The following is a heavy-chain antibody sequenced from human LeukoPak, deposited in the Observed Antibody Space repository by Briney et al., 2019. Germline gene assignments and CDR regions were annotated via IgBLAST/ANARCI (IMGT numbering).Heavy chain of an antibody. J-gene: IGHJ3*02. CDR1: GFTFSSYA. CDR2: ISGSGGST. CDR3: AKDPKRSAAGTLRSGAFDI. Sequence: PGGSLRLSCAASGFTFSSYAMSWVRQAPGKGLEWVSAISGSGGSTYYADSVKGRFTISRDNSKNTLYLQMNSLRAEDTAVYYCAKDPKRSAAGTLRSGAFDIWGQGTMVTVSS. D-gene: IGHD6-13*01. V-gene: IGHV3-23*01.